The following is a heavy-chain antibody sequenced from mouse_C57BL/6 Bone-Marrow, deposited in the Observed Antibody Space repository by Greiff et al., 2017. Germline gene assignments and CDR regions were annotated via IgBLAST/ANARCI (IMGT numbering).Heavy chain of an antibody. J-gene: IGHJ3*01. V-gene: IGHV1-76*01. Sequence: VKLQQSGAELVRPGASVKLSCKASGYTFTDYYINWVKQRPGQGLEWIARIYPGSGNTYYNEKFKGKATLTAEKSSSTAYMQLSSLTSEDSAVYFCARSRRFAYWGQGTLVTVSA. CDR3: ARSRRFAY. CDR2: IYPGSGNT. CDR1: GYTFTDYY.